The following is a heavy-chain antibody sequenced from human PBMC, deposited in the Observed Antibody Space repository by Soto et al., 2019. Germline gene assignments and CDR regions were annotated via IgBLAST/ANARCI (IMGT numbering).Heavy chain of an antibody. J-gene: IGHJ4*02. Sequence: SETLSLTCTVSGGSISSGGYYWSWIRQDPGKGLEWIGYIYYSGSTYYNPSLKSRVTISVDVSKNQFSLQLSSVTAADTAVYYCARARYYCSGTSCYYFDYWGQGTLVTVSS. CDR3: ARARYYCSGTSCYYFDY. V-gene: IGHV4-31*03. CDR1: GGSISSGGYY. CDR2: IYYSGST. D-gene: IGHD2-2*01.